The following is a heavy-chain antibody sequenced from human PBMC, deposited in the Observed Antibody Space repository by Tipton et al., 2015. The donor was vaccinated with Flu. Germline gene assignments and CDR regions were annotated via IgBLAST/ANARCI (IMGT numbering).Heavy chain of an antibody. Sequence: SLRLSCVASGFNVRTNFMSWVRQVPGKGLEWVSVIYSGGSTYYSDSVNGRFAISRDISKNTLYLQINSLKAEDTAVYYCARGGLRAVFPYYYYGMDVWGQGTTVTVSS. CDR1: GFNVRTNF. V-gene: IGHV3-53*01. CDR3: ARGGLRAVFPYYYYGMDV. J-gene: IGHJ6*02. D-gene: IGHD6-19*01. CDR2: IYSGGST.